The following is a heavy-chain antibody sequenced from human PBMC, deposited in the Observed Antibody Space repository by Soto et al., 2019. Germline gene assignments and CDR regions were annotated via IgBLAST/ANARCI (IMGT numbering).Heavy chain of an antibody. V-gene: IGHV4-34*01. Sequence: PSETLSLTCAVYGGSFIVYYWSWIRQPPRKGLEWVGEINHSGSTNYNPSLKSRVTISVDTSKNQFSLNLSSVTAADTAVYYCARIQSGDFDYWGQGTLVTVSS. D-gene: IGHD2-15*01. CDR2: INHSGST. J-gene: IGHJ4*02. CDR3: ARIQSGDFDY. CDR1: GGSFIVYY.